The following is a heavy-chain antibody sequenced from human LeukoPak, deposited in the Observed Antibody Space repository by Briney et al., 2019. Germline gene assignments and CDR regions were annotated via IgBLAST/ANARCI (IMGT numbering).Heavy chain of an antibody. J-gene: IGHJ4*02. CDR3: ARGNGYNAYYFDY. V-gene: IGHV3-30*04. D-gene: IGHD5-24*01. CDR2: ISYDGSTK. Sequence: PGRSLRLSCAASGFIFSSYAMHWVRQAPGKGLEWVVVISYDGSTKYYADSVKGRFTISRDNSKNTLYLQMSSLRGGDTAVYYRARGNGYNAYYFDYWGQGTLVTVSS. CDR1: GFIFSSYA.